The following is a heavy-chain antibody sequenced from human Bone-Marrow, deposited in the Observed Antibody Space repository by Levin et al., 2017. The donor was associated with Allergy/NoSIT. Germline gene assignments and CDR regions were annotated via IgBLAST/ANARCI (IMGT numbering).Heavy chain of an antibody. Sequence: GESLKISCAASGFTFSSYSMNWVRQAPGKGLEWVSYISSSSSTIYYADSVKGRFTISRDNAKNSLYLQMNSLRAEDTAVYYCARGSRDYGDYGRVGYWGQGTLVTVSS. D-gene: IGHD4-17*01. CDR3: ARGSRDYGDYGRVGY. CDR2: ISSSSSTI. CDR1: GFTFSSYS. J-gene: IGHJ4*02. V-gene: IGHV3-48*01.